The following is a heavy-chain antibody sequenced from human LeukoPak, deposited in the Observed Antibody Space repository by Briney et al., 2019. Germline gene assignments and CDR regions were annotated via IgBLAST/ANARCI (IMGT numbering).Heavy chain of an antibody. CDR1: GFTFSSYW. CDR3: ASPYYDFWSGYDAFDI. J-gene: IGHJ3*02. Sequence: HPGGSLRLSCAASGFTFSSYWMHWVRQAPGKGLVWVSRINTDGSSTSYADSVKGRFTISRDNAKNTLYLQMNSLRAEDTAVYYCASPYYDFWSGYDAFDIWGQGTMVTVSS. D-gene: IGHD3-3*01. CDR2: INTDGSST. V-gene: IGHV3-74*01.